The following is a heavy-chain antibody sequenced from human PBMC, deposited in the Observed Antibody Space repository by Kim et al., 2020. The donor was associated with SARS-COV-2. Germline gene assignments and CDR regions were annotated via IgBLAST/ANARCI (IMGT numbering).Heavy chain of an antibody. V-gene: IGHV3-11*04. CDR2: ISSSGSTI. D-gene: IGHD3-10*01. Sequence: GGSLRLSCAASGFTFSDYYMSWIRQAPGKGLEWVSYISSSGSTIYYADSVKGRFTISRDNAKNSLYLQMNSLRAEDTAVYYCARVVRFGELSAPMYYFDYWGQGTLVTVSS. CDR1: GFTFSDYY. J-gene: IGHJ4*02. CDR3: ARVVRFGELSAPMYYFDY.